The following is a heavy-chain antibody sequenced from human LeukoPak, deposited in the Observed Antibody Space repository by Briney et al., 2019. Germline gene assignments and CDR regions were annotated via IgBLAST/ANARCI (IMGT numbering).Heavy chain of an antibody. CDR3: ARQRHLRWVKAWFDP. J-gene: IGHJ5*02. CDR2: IYSGGST. CDR1: GFTVSSNY. D-gene: IGHD4-23*01. V-gene: IGHV3-53*01. Sequence: GGSLRLSCAASGFTVSSNYMSWVRQAPGKGLEWVSVIYSGGSTYYADSVKGRFTISRDNSKNTLYLQMNSLRAEDTAVYYCARQRHLRWVKAWFDPWGQGTLVTVSS.